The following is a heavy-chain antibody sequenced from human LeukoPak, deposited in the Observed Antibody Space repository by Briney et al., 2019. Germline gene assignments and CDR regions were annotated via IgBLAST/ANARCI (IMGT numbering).Heavy chain of an antibody. D-gene: IGHD2-21*02. V-gene: IGHV1-69*13. CDR2: IIPIFGTA. Sequence: SVKVSCKASGGTFSSYAISWVRQAPGQGLEWMGGIIPIFGTANYAQKFQGRVTITADESTSTAYMELSSLRSEDTAVYYCAREGFAEFCGDDCYTYWGQGTLVTVSS. CDR1: GGTFSSYA. J-gene: IGHJ4*02. CDR3: AREGFAEFCGDDCYTY.